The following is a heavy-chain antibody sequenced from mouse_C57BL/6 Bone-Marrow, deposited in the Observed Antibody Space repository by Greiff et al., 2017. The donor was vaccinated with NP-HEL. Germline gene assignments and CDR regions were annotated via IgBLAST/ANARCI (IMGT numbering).Heavy chain of an antibody. CDR3: ARYVVTPRVYYAMDY. Sequence: EVKLEESGGGLVQPGGSLSLSCAASGFTFTDYYMSWVRQPPGKALEWLGFIRNNANGYTTEYSASVKGRFTISRDNSQSILYLQMYALGAQGSATYYCARYVVTPRVYYAMDYWGQGTSVTVSS. CDR2: IRNNANGYTT. D-gene: IGHD2-2*01. J-gene: IGHJ4*01. CDR1: GFTFTDYY. V-gene: IGHV7-3*01.